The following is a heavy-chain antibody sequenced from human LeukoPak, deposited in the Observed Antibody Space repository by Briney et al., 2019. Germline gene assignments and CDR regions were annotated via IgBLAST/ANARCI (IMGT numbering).Heavy chain of an antibody. V-gene: IGHV4-39*01. D-gene: IGHD2-2*02. CDR1: GGSISSSSYY. J-gene: IGHJ4*02. CDR2: IYCSGST. Sequence: SETLSLTCTVSGGSISSSSYYWGWIRQPPGKGLEWIGSIYCSGSTYYNPSLKSRVTISVDTSKNQFSLKLSSVTAADTAVYYCARAYCSSTSRYSGRSPFDYWGQGTLVTVSS. CDR3: ARAYCSSTSRYSGRSPFDY.